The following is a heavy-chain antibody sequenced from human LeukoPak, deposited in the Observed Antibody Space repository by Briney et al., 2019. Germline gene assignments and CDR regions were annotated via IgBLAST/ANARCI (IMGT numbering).Heavy chain of an antibody. V-gene: IGHV1-18*01. CDR3: ARDSVVVVVAATLFYYGMDV. Sequence: ASVKVSCKASGYTFTSYGIRWVRQAPGQGLEWMGWISAYNGNTNYAQKLQGRVTMTTDTSTSTAYMELRSLRSDDTAVYYCARDSVVVVVAATLFYYGMDVWGQGTTVTVSS. D-gene: IGHD2-15*01. J-gene: IGHJ6*02. CDR2: ISAYNGNT. CDR1: GYTFTSYG.